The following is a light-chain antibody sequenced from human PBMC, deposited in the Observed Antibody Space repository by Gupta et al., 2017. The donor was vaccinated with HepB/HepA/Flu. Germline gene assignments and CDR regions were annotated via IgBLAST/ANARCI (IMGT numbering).Light chain of an antibody. CDR3: KQATQSPFT. J-gene: IGKJ3*01. Sequence: DIVLTQTPLSSPVTLGQPASISCRSSHSLRHSDGNTYLSWIHQRPGQPPRLLIHQVSMRVSGVPDRFSGSGAGTYFTLHITRVEAGDVGIYYCKQATQSPFTFGPGTKV. CDR2: QVS. V-gene: IGKV2-24*01. CDR1: HSLRHSDGNTY.